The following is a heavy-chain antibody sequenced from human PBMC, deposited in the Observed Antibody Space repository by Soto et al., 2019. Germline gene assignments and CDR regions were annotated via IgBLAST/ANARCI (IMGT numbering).Heavy chain of an antibody. V-gene: IGHV1-69*01. CDR3: ARVSGMGRGFIDNWFDP. CDR1: GDTFNSYA. J-gene: IGHJ5*02. Sequence: QVQLVQSGAEVKQPGSSVKVACKASGDTFNSYAMNWVRQAPGQGLEWMGGIIPIYGTANYAQKLRGRVTITADESTSTANMELSTLRSEDTAVYSCARVSGMGRGFIDNWFDPWGQGTLVTVSS. D-gene: IGHD3-10*01. CDR2: IIPIYGTA.